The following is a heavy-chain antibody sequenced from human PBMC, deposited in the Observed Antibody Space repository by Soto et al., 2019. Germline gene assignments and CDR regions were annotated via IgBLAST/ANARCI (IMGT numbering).Heavy chain of an antibody. CDR3: ARSMTTVVTLDY. Sequence: SETLSLTCTVSGCSFTSGDYYWSWIRQPPGKGLEWIGYIYYSGSTFYNPSLKSRLTISVDTSKNQFSLKLSSVTAADTAVYYCARSMTTVVTLDYWGQGTLVTVSS. V-gene: IGHV4-30-4*01. D-gene: IGHD4-17*01. CDR1: GCSFTSGDYY. J-gene: IGHJ4*02. CDR2: IYYSGST.